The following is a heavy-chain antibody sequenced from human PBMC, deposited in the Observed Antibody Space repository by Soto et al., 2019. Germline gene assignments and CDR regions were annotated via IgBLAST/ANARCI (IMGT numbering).Heavy chain of an antibody. CDR1: GFTFSSYA. CDR2: IGGSGGST. Sequence: GGSLRLSCAASGFTFSSYAMSWVRQAPGKGLEWVSAIGGSGGSTYYADSVKGRFTISRDKSKNTLFLQMNSLRAEDTAVYYSAKDPYYYDTSEMDVWGQGTTVTVSS. V-gene: IGHV3-23*01. J-gene: IGHJ6*02. D-gene: IGHD3-22*01. CDR3: AKDPYYYDTSEMDV.